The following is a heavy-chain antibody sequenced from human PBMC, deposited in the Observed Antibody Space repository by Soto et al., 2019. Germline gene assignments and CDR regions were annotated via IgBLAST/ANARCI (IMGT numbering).Heavy chain of an antibody. CDR2: IIPVFATT. V-gene: IGHV1-69*01. CDR1: GGTFSSDG. Sequence: QIQLVHSGAEVRKPGSSVKVSCKASGGTFSSDGISWVRQAPGQGLEWMGGIIPVFATTRYAQKFQGRVTITANASTSTVGLVLNSLTSEDTATYYCARGHCVSSVSVPTSYYYYGMDVWGQGTTVTVSS. CDR3: ARGHCVSSVSVPTSYYYYGMDV. J-gene: IGHJ6*01. D-gene: IGHD3-10*01.